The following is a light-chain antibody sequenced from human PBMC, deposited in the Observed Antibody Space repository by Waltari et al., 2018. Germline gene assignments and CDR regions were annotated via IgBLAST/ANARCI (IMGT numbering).Light chain of an antibody. CDR1: TGAVTSGHY. V-gene: IGLV7-46*01. Sequence: QAVVTQEPSLTVSPGGTVTLTCGSSTGAVTSGHYPYWFQQKPGQAPRTLIYDTNTKHSWTPARFSGSLLGGIAALTLSGAQPEDEADYYCMLFYGGVRLFGRGTKLTVL. CDR2: DTN. J-gene: IGLJ3*02. CDR3: MLFYGGVRL.